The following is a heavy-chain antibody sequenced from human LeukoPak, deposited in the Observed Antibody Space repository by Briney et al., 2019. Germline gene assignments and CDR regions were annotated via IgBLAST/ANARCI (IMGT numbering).Heavy chain of an antibody. V-gene: IGHV1-24*01. CDR3: ATKGKMEWEVGLHY. CDR2: FDTEDDET. D-gene: IGHD1-26*01. Sequence: ASVTVSFKVSGNTLTELAIHWVRQAPGKGLEWLGGFDTEDDETIYAQKFQGRVTLTEDTSTDTAYMELTSLRSEDTAIYYCATKGKMEWEVGLHYWGQGTLLMVSS. CDR1: GNTLTELA. J-gene: IGHJ4*02.